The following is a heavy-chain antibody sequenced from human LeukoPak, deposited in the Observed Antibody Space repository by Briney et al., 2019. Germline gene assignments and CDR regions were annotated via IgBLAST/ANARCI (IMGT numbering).Heavy chain of an antibody. CDR3: ARPVLGDGTVAAQFEH. CDR1: GYTFTGYY. D-gene: IGHD2-15*01. J-gene: IGHJ4*02. Sequence: ASAKVSCKASGYTFTGYYMHWVRQAPGQGLEWMGWINPNSGGTNQGRVTMTRDTSISTAYMELSRLRSDDTAVYYCARPVLGDGTVAAQFEHWGQGTLVTVSS. CDR2: INPNSGGT. V-gene: IGHV1-2*02.